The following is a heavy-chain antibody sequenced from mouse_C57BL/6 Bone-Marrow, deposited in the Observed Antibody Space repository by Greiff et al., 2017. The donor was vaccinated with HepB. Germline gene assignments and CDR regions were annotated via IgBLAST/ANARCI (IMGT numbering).Heavy chain of an antibody. CDR2: ISSGSSTI. Sequence: EVHLVESGGGLVKPGGSLKLSCAASGFTFSDYGMHWVRQAPEKGLEWVAYISSGSSTIYYADTVKGRFTISRDNAKNTLFLQMTSLRSEDTAMYYCAGGDYDGFAYWGQGTLVTVSA. CDR3: AGGDYDGFAY. J-gene: IGHJ3*01. CDR1: GFTFSDYG. V-gene: IGHV5-17*01. D-gene: IGHD2-4*01.